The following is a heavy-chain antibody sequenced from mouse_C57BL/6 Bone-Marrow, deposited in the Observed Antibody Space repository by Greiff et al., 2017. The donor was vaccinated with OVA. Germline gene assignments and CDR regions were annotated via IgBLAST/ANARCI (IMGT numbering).Heavy chain of an antibody. V-gene: IGHV1-54*01. D-gene: IGHD1-1*01. CDR1: GYAFTNYL. J-gene: IGHJ1*03. CDR2: INPGSGGT. Sequence: QVQLQQSGAELVRPGTSVKVSCKASGYAFTNYLIEWVKQRPGQGLEWIGVINPGSGGTNYNEKFKGKATLTADKSSSTAYMQLSSLTSEDSAVYFCAREDYGSSYEYFDVWGTGTTVTVSS. CDR3: AREDYGSSYEYFDV.